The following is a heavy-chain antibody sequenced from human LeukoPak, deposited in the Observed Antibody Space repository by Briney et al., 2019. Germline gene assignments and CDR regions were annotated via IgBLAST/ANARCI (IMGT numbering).Heavy chain of an antibody. V-gene: IGHV3-9*01. CDR1: GFTFDDYA. CDR3: AKGDYYDSSGYRN. Sequence: GRSLRLSCAASGFTFDDYAMHWVRQAPGKGLEWVSGISWNSGSIGYADSVKGRFTISRDNAKNSLYLQMNSLRAEDTALYYCAKGDYYDSSGYRNRGQGTLVTVSS. CDR2: ISWNSGSI. D-gene: IGHD3-22*01. J-gene: IGHJ4*02.